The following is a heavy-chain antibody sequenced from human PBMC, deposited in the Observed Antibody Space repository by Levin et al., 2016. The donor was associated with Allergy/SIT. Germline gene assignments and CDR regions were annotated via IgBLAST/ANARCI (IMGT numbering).Heavy chain of an antibody. Sequence: RQAPGKGLEWIGYIYYSGSTYYNPSLKSRVTISVDTSKNQFSLKLSSVTAADTAVYYCARSYSSSWYEPGRTFDYWGQGTLVTVSS. CDR3: ARSYSSSWYEPGRTFDY. CDR2: IYYSGST. V-gene: IGHV4-31*02. D-gene: IGHD6-13*01. J-gene: IGHJ4*02.